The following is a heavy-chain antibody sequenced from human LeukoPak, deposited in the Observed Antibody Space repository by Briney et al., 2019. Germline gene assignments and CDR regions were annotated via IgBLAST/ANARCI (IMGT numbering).Heavy chain of an antibody. Sequence: PGGSLRLSCAASGFTFSSYGMHWVRQAPGKGLEWVAVIWYDGSNEYYADSVKGRFTISRDNSKNTLYLQMNSLRAEDTAVYYCARGIVVVTAADYYFDYWGQGTLVTVSS. CDR3: ARGIVVVTAADYYFDY. D-gene: IGHD2-21*02. CDR1: GFTFSSYG. CDR2: IWYDGSNE. V-gene: IGHV3-33*01. J-gene: IGHJ4*02.